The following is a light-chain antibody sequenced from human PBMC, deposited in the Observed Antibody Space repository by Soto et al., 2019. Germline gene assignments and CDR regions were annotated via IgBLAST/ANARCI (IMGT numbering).Light chain of an antibody. CDR3: QQFGSSPGFT. J-gene: IGKJ3*01. CDR1: QNINSRY. Sequence: EIVLTQSPCTLSLSPGERATLSCRASQNINSRYLAWYQQKPGQAPRLLIYGTSSMATGIPDRFSGSGSGTDFTLTISRLEPEDFAVYYCQQFGSSPGFTFGPGTKVDIK. V-gene: IGKV3-20*01. CDR2: GTS.